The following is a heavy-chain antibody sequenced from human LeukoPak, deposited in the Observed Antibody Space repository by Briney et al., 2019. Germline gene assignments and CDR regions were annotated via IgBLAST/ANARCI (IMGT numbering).Heavy chain of an antibody. CDR2: ISYDGSYK. CDR1: GFTFTSYG. CDR3: AKDRDSSWYPGCFDC. D-gene: IGHD6-13*01. V-gene: IGHV3-30*18. J-gene: IGHJ4*02. Sequence: GGSLRLSCAASGFTFTSYGMHWVRQAPGKGLEWVAVISYDGSYKYYAGSVKGRFTISRDNSKNTLYLQMNSLRAEDTAVYYCAKDRDSSWYPGCFDCWGQGTLVTVSS.